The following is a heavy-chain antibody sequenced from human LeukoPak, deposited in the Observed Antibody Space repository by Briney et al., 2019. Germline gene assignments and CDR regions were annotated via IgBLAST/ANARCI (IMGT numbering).Heavy chain of an antibody. D-gene: IGHD4-17*01. Sequence: PSETLSLTCTVSGGSISSYYWSWIRQPPGKGLEWIGYIYYSGSTNYNPSLRSRVTISVDTSKNQFSLKLSSVAAADTAVYYCARHTSSGDYIFWFDPWGQGTLVTVSS. CDR2: IYYSGST. J-gene: IGHJ5*02. CDR1: GGSISSYY. V-gene: IGHV4-59*08. CDR3: ARHTSSGDYIFWFDP.